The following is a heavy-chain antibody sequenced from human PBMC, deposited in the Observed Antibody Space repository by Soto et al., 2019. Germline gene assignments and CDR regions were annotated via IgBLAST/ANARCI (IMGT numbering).Heavy chain of an antibody. V-gene: IGHV4-31*03. Sequence: QVQLQESGPGLVKPSETLSLTCTLSGDPITSGGFYWTWIRQHPAKGLEWIGYIYYSGVTYYNPSLKSRATISVDTSKNQFSLNLSSVTAADTAMYYCARDLRGRRSGRFDPWGQRTLVTVSS. CDR1: GDPITSGGFY. D-gene: IGHD3-10*01. CDR2: IYYSGVT. J-gene: IGHJ5*02. CDR3: ARDLRGRRSGRFDP.